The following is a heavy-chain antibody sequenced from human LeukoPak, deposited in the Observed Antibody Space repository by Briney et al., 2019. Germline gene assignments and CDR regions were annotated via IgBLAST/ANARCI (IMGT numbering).Heavy chain of an antibody. CDR3: ARVGRYFDWVVDY. CDR2: INHSGST. J-gene: IGHJ4*02. V-gene: IGHV4-34*01. Sequence: SETLSLTCAVYGGSFSGYYWSWIRQPPGKGLEWIGEINHSGSTNYNPSLKSRITISVDTSKNQFSLKLSSVTAADTAVYYCARVGRYFDWVVDYWGQGTLVTVSS. D-gene: IGHD3-9*01. CDR1: GGSFSGYY.